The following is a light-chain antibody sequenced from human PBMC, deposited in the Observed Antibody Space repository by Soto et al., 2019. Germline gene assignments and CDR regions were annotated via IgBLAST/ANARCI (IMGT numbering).Light chain of an antibody. CDR3: ATWDASLQSWV. CDR2: TNN. V-gene: IGLV1-44*01. CDR1: SSNIGSHL. J-gene: IGLJ3*02. Sequence: QSVLTQPPSVSGTPGQRVTISCSGSSSNIGSHLVNWYQQVPGTAPRLLIYTNNQRPSGVPDRFSDSKSGTSASLAISGLQSEDEAHYYCATWDASLQSWVFGGGTKHRP.